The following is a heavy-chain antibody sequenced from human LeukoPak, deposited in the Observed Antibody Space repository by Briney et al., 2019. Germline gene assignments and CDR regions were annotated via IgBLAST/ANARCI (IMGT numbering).Heavy chain of an antibody. J-gene: IGHJ4*02. Sequence: GGSLRLSCAASGFMFNSYVMSWVRQAPGKGLEWVANIKEDGTETYYVDSVKGRFTISRDNAKNSLYLQMNSLRVEDTAVYYCAKEGRSLQTYWGQGTLVTVSS. CDR1: GFMFNSYV. D-gene: IGHD5-24*01. V-gene: IGHV3-7*03. CDR2: IKEDGTET. CDR3: AKEGRSLQTY.